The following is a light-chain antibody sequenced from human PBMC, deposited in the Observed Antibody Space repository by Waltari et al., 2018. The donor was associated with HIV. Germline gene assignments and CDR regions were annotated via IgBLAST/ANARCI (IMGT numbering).Light chain of an antibody. CDR2: RIN. Sequence: QSVLAQPRSVSGTPGQRVKITCSGSSSNVRHNYVYWYQQVPGVAPKLLIYRINQRPSGVPDRFSGSKSGTSASLAISGLRTEDEAEYYCAAWDDRLSGRLFGGGTKVTVL. J-gene: IGLJ2*01. CDR3: AAWDDRLSGRL. CDR1: SSNVRHNY. V-gene: IGLV1-47*01.